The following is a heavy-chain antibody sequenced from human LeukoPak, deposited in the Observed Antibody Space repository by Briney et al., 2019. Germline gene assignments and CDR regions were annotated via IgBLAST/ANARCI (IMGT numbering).Heavy chain of an antibody. J-gene: IGHJ4*02. D-gene: IGHD5-18*01. V-gene: IGHV4-39*01. CDR2: IYYSGST. CDR1: GGSISSSSYY. Sequence: KPSETLSLTCTVSGGSISSSSYYWGWIRQPPGKGLEWIGSIYYSGSTYYNPSLKSRVTISVDTSKNPFSLKLSSVTAADTAVYYCARHVVDTAMVNYFDYWGQGTLVTVSS. CDR3: ARHVVDTAMVNYFDY.